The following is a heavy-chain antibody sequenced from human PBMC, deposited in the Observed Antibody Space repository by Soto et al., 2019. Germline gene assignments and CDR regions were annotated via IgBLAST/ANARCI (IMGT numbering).Heavy chain of an antibody. CDR3: ARDPRPQYCSSTSCYTMYYGMDV. D-gene: IGHD2-2*02. V-gene: IGHV4-61*01. Sequence: QVQLQESGPGLVKPSETLSLTCTVSGGSVSSGSYYWSWIRQPPGKGLEWIGYIYYSGSTNYNPSHRSRVTISVDTSKNQFSLKLSSVTAADTAVYYCARDPRPQYCSSTSCYTMYYGMDVWGQGTTVTVSS. CDR1: GGSVSSGSYY. J-gene: IGHJ6*02. CDR2: IYYSGST.